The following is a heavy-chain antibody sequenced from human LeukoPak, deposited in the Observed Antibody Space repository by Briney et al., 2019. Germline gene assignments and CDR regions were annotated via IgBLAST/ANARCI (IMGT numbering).Heavy chain of an antibody. Sequence: ASVKVSCKASGYTFTSDDINWVRQATGQGLEWMGWMNPNSGNTGYAQKFQGRVTMTRNTSISTAYMELSSLRSEDTAVYYCARGSLLYCSSTSCYAGGFDYWGQGTLVTVSS. D-gene: IGHD2-2*01. CDR2: MNPNSGNT. CDR3: ARGSLLYCSSTSCYAGGFDY. J-gene: IGHJ4*02. CDR1: GYTFTSDD. V-gene: IGHV1-8*01.